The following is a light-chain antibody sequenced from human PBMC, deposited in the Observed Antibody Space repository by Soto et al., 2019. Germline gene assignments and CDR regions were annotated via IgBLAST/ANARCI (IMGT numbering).Light chain of an antibody. Sequence: EVVLTQSPGTLSLSPGESATHSCRASQTVSNNYLAWYQHRPGQSPKLLIFGSSDRATDIPDRFSGSGSGTDFTLTISRLEPEDFAVYYCQQYGSSPPYTFGQGTKLEIK. V-gene: IGKV3-20*01. CDR1: QTVSNNY. CDR3: QQYGSSPPYT. CDR2: GSS. J-gene: IGKJ2*01.